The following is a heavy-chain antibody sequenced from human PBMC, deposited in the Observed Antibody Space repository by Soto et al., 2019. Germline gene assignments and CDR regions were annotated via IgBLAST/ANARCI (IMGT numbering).Heavy chain of an antibody. CDR1: GFTFSSFS. CDR2: ISSNGVTT. CDR3: VKSRGGNNFDFFD. J-gene: IGHJ4*02. V-gene: IGHV3-64D*06. Sequence: GGSLRLSCSASGFTFSSFSMHWVRQAPGKGLEYVSGISSNGVTTYYADSVKGRFTISRDNSENTLYLLMSSLSADDTAVYYCVKSRGGNNFDFFDWGQGALVTVSS. D-gene: IGHD5-12*01.